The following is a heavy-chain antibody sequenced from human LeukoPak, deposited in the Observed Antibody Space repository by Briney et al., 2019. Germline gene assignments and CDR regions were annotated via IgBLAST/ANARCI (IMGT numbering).Heavy chain of an antibody. CDR2: ISAGSSHI. V-gene: IGHV3-11*06. CDR3: ARDGYQVPTIFGTFDP. J-gene: IGHJ5*02. D-gene: IGHD3-3*01. CDR1: GFTFSDYY. Sequence: GGSLRLSCAASGFTFSDYYMSWIRQAPGKGLEWVSIISAGSSHIYYADSVKGRFTISRDDAKNSLYLQMNSLRAEDTAVYYCARDGYQVPTIFGTFDPWGQGTLVTVSS.